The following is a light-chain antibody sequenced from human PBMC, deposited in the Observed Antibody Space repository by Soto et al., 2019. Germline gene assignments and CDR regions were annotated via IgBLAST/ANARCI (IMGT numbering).Light chain of an antibody. CDR2: GAS. CDR1: QSVSSN. Sequence: ETVMTQSPATLSVSPGERASLSCRASQSVSSNLAWYQQKPGRAPRILIFGASSRAAGVPDRFSGSGSGTDFTLTISRLEPEDFAVYYCQQYGRSPGLFTFGPGTKVDIK. J-gene: IGKJ3*01. V-gene: IGKV3-20*01. CDR3: QQYGRSPGLFT.